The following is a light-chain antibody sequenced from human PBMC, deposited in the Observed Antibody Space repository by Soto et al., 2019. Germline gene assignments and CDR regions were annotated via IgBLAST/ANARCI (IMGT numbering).Light chain of an antibody. CDR2: DAS. Sequence: EIVLTQSPATLSLSPGERATLSCRASLSVSSYLAWYQQKPCQAPRLHIYDASNRATGITARLSGSGSWTDFILTISGLEPEDFAVYYYQQRNNCPGTFGKRTKLEIK. V-gene: IGKV3-11*01. CDR1: LSVSSY. CDR3: QQRNNCPGT. J-gene: IGKJ2*02.